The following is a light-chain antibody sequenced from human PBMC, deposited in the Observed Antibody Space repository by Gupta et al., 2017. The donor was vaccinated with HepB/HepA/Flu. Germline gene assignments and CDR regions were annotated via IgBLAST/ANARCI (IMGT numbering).Light chain of an antibody. V-gene: IGLV6-57*03. J-gene: IGLJ7*01. Sequence: NFMLTQPHSVSESPRKTVTISCTRSSGSIASNYLQWYQQRPGSAPTTVIYEDNQRPSGVPDRFSGSIDSSSNSASLTISGLKTEDEADYYCQFYDSSTPAVFGGGTQLTVL. CDR1: SGSIASNY. CDR3: QFYDSSTPAV. CDR2: EDN.